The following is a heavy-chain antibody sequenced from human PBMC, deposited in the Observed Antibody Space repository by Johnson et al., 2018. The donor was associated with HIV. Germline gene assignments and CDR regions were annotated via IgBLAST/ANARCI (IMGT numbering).Heavy chain of an antibody. CDR2: IWYDESNK. CDR3: AKCIWGSSLIDAFDI. J-gene: IGHJ3*02. Sequence: QVQLVESGGGVVQPGSSLRLACAASGFTLSSYGMHWVRQAPGKGLEWVAVIWYDESNKYYADSVKGRFTVSRDNFKNTLYLQMNSLRVEDTAVYYCAKCIWGSSLIDAFDIWGQGTMVTVSS. CDR1: GFTLSSYG. V-gene: IGHV3-33*06. D-gene: IGHD3-16*01.